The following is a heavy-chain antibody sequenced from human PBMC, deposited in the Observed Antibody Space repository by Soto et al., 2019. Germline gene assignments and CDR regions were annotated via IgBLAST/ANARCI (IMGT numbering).Heavy chain of an antibody. CDR2: INPSGGST. D-gene: IGHD5-12*01. Sequence: QVQLVQSGAEVKKPGASVKVSCKASGYTFTSYYMHWVRQAPGQGLEWMGIINPSGGSTSYAQKFQGRVTXXGXTXTSTVYMALSSLRSEDTAGYYCASSGYSGFVPIFDYWGQGTLVTVSS. J-gene: IGHJ4*02. V-gene: IGHV1-46*03. CDR3: ASSGYSGFVPIFDY. CDR1: GYTFTSYY.